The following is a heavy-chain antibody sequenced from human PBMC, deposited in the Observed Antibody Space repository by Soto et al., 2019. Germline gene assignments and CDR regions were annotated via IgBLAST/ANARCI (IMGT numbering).Heavy chain of an antibody. V-gene: IGHV3-48*01. CDR3: VGEVGFQLIY. CDR1: GFTFSTHS. J-gene: IGHJ4*02. Sequence: EVQLVESGGGLVQPGGSLRLSCAASGFTFSTHSMNWVRQAPGKGLEWISYITSSDVTMYAASVKGRFTSSRDNAKNSLYLQMNSLRGEDTAVYFCVGEVGFQLIYWGQGTLVTVSS. D-gene: IGHD2-2*01. CDR2: ITSSDVT.